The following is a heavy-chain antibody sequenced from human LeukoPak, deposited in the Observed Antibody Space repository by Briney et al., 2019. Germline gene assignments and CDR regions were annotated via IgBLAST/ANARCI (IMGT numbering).Heavy chain of an antibody. CDR2: INPNSGGT. V-gene: IGHV1-2*02. J-gene: IGHJ6*02. D-gene: IGHD6-13*01. CDR1: GYTFTGYY. Sequence: GASVKVSCKASGYTFTGYYMHWVRQAPGQGLEWMGWINPNSGGTNYAQKFQGRVTMTRDTSISTAYMELSRLRSDDTAVYYCAREGKKYSSSWYGDYYYGMDVWGQGTTVTASS. CDR3: AREGKKYSSSWYGDYYYGMDV.